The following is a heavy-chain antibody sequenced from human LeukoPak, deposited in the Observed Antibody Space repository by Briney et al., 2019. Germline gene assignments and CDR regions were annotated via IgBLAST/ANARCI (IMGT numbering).Heavy chain of an antibody. V-gene: IGHV4-34*01. CDR2: INHSGST. CDR3: ARGIAVAGTADY. Sequence: SETLSLTCAVYGGSFSGYYWSWIRQPPGKGLEWIGEINHSGSTNYNPSLKSRVTISVDTSKNQFSLKLSSVTAADTAVYYCARGIAVAGTADYWGQGTLVTVSS. D-gene: IGHD6-19*01. J-gene: IGHJ4*02. CDR1: GGSFSGYY.